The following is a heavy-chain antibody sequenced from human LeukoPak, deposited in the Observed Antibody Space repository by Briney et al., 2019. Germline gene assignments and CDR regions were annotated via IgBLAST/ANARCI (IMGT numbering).Heavy chain of an antibody. CDR1: GFTFSSYE. CDR2: ISSSGSTI. D-gene: IGHD6-6*01. Sequence: PGGSLRLSCAASGFTFSSYEMNWVRQAPGKGLEWVSYISSSGSTIYYADSAKGRFTISRDNAKNSLYLQMNSLRAGDTAVYYCARIGYSSSAVGFDYWGQGALVTVSS. J-gene: IGHJ4*02. CDR3: ARIGYSSSAVGFDY. V-gene: IGHV3-48*03.